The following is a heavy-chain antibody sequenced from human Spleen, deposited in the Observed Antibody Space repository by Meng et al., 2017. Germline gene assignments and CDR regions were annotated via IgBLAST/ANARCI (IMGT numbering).Heavy chain of an antibody. Sequence: QVQLVQSGAEVKKPGASVKVSCKASGYSFSNYRMHWVRQAPGQRLEWMGWINVDTGNTKYSQKFQGRVTITRETFASTGYMDLSRLRPDDTAIYYCAREPFGGITGHWGQGTLVTVSS. CDR2: INVDTGNT. J-gene: IGHJ4*02. CDR3: AREPFGGITGH. D-gene: IGHD3-16*01. V-gene: IGHV1-3*01. CDR1: GYSFSNYR.